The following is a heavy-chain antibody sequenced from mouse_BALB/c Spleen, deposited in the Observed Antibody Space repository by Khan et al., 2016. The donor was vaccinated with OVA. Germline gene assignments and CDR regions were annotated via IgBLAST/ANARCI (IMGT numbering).Heavy chain of an antibody. CDR2: ISSGGHST. V-gene: IGHV5-6*02. CDR3: ARLAYYYNSEGFAY. CDR1: GFTFSTYG. Sequence: DVMLVESGGDLVKPGGSLKLSCAASGFTFSTYGMSWVRQTPDKRLEWVATISSGGHSTYYIESVKGRFTISRDNVKNILYLQMSSLKSEDTAMYYCARLAYYYNSEGFAYWGQGTLVTVST. J-gene: IGHJ3*01. D-gene: IGHD1-1*02.